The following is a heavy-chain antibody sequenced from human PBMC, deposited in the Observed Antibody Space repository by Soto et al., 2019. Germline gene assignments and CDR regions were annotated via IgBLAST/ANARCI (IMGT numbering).Heavy chain of an antibody. CDR1: GGSIIRYY. D-gene: IGHD6-19*01. CDR2: IYYSGST. V-gene: IGHV4-59*12. J-gene: IGHJ3*02. CDR3: AREQNPRGWYLDAFDI. Sequence: SETLSLTYTVSGGSIIRYYWSWILQPPGKGLEWIGYIYYSGSTNYNPSLKSRVTISVDTSKNQFSLKLSSVTAADTAVYYCAREQNPRGWYLDAFDIWGQGTMVTVSS.